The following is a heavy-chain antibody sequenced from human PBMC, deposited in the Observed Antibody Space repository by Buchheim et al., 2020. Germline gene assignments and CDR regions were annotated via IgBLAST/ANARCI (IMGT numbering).Heavy chain of an antibody. CDR2: INSDGSST. V-gene: IGHV3-74*01. CDR1: GFTFSSYW. Sequence: EGQLVESGGGLVQPGGSLRLSCAASGFTFSSYWMHWVRQAPGMGLVWVSRINSDGSSTSYADSVKGRFTISRANAKNTLYLQMNSLRAEDTAVYYCARDPPSSIAALNRGMDVWGQGT. J-gene: IGHJ6*02. D-gene: IGHD6-6*01. CDR3: ARDPPSSIAALNRGMDV.